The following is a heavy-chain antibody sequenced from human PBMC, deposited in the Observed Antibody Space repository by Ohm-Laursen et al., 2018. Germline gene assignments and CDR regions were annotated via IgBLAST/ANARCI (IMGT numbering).Heavy chain of an antibody. V-gene: IGHV3-23*01. CDR3: AKDSGSYSRNDFDY. CDR2: ISGSGGST. J-gene: IGHJ4*02. D-gene: IGHD1-26*01. CDR1: GFTFSSYA. Sequence: SLRLSCTASGFTFSSYAMSWVRQAPGKGLEWVSAISGSGGSTYYADSVKGRFTISRDNSKNTLYLQMNSLRAEDTAVYYCAKDSGSYSRNDFDYWGQGTLVTVSS.